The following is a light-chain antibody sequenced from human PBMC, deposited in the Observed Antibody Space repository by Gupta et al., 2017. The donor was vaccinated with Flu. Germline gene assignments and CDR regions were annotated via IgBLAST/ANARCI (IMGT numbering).Light chain of an antibody. CDR1: PNIGSRD. J-gene: IGLJ2*01. CDR3: ATWDDRLSSVV. V-gene: IGLV1-47*02. Sequence: PNIGSRDVYWYQQLPGTAPELLIYSNNQRPSGVPDRFSGSNSGTSASLAISGRRSEDEADYYCATWDDRLSSVVFGGGTKVTVL. CDR2: SNN.